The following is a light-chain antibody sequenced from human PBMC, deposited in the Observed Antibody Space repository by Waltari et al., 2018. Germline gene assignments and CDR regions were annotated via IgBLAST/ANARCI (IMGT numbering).Light chain of an antibody. CDR2: TTT. Sequence: QSVLTQPPSASGTPGQGVTIYCSGGRPNIPRNHLTWYQQPPDAAPKLLISTTTQRPSGVPDRFSGSKSGTSASLTISGLQSEDEGDYYCSAWDDSIVGPVFGGGTRLSVL. J-gene: IGLJ3*02. CDR3: SAWDDSIVGPV. V-gene: IGLV1-44*01. CDR1: RPNIPRNH.